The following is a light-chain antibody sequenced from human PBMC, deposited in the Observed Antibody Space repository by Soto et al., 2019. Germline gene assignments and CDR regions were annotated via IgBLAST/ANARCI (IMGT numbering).Light chain of an antibody. V-gene: IGKV3-11*01. J-gene: IGKJ3*01. CDR2: DAS. CDR1: QSVDSF. CDR3: QHRSNWLGT. Sequence: EIVLTQSPATLSLSPGERATLSCRASQSVDSFLAWYQQKSGQTPRLLIYDASNRAPGIPARFSGSGSGTDFTLTISSLESEDFAVYYCQHRSNWLGTFGPGTKVDIK.